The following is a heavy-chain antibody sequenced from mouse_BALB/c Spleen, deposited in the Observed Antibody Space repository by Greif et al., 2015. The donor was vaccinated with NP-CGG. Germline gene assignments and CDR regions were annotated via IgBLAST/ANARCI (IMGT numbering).Heavy chain of an antibody. Sequence: LQESGPGLVAPSQSLSITCTVSGFSLTSYGVHWVRQPPGKGLEWLGVIWAGGSTNYNSALMSRLSISKDNSKSQVFLKMNSLQTDDTAMYYCAREELGRRYFDYWGQGTTLTVSS. CDR3: AREELGRRYFDY. CDR2: IWAGGST. J-gene: IGHJ2*01. D-gene: IGHD4-1*01. V-gene: IGHV2-9*02. CDR1: GFSLTSYG.